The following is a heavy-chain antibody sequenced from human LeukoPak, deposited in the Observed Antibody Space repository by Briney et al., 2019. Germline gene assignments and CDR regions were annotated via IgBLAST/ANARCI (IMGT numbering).Heavy chain of an antibody. D-gene: IGHD3-22*01. CDR3: ARDSSGYDAFDI. V-gene: IGHV3-7*01. Sequence: GGSLRLSCAGSGFTFSSYWMSWVRQAPGKGLEWVANIKQDGSEKYYVDSVKGRFTISRDNAKNSLYLQMNSLRAEDTAVYYCARDSSGYDAFDIWGQGTMVTVSS. J-gene: IGHJ3*02. CDR1: GFTFSSYW. CDR2: IKQDGSEK.